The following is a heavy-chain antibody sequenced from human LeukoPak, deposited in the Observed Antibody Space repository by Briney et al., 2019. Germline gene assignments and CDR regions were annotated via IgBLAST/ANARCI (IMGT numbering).Heavy chain of an antibody. J-gene: IGHJ6*02. CDR1: GFTFSSYW. CDR3: ARDGYYYDSSGYYQYYYYGMDV. V-gene: IGHV3-7*01. D-gene: IGHD3-22*01. CDR2: IKQDGSEK. Sequence: QPGGSLRLSCAASGFTFSSYWMSWVRQAPGKGLEWVANIKQDGSEKYYVDSVKGRFTISRDNAKNSLYLQMNSLRAEDTAVYYCARDGYYYDSSGYYQYYYYGMDVWSQGTTVTVSS.